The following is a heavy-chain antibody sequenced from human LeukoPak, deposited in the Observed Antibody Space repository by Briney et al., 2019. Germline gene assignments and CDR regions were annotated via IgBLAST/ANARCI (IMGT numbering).Heavy chain of an antibody. J-gene: IGHJ4*02. CDR2: IYYSGST. CDR3: ARGGRYCSGGSCLDY. Sequence: SETLSLTCTVSGGSISSYYWSWIRQPPGKGLEWSGYIYYSGSTNYNPSLKSRVTISVATSKNQFSLKLSSVTAADTAVYYCARGGRYCSGGSCLDYWGQGTLVTVSS. D-gene: IGHD2-15*01. CDR1: GGSISSYY. V-gene: IGHV4-59*01.